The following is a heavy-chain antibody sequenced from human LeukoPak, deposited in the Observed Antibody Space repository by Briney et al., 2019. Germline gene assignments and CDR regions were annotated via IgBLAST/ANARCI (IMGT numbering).Heavy chain of an antibody. Sequence: GGSLRLSCAASGFTFSSYAMSWVRQAPGKGLEWVSGISGSGGSTYYADSVKGRFTISRDNSKNTLYLQMNSLRAEDTAVYYCARYGDYVYLDYWGQGTLVTVSS. CDR3: ARYGDYVYLDY. CDR2: ISGSGGST. CDR1: GFTFSSYA. V-gene: IGHV3-23*01. J-gene: IGHJ4*02. D-gene: IGHD4-17*01.